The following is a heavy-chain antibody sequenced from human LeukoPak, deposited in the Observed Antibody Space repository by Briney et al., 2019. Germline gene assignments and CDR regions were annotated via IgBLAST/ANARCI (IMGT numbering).Heavy chain of an antibody. CDR3: ARGSYYDSSGYYHYYFDY. V-gene: IGHV3-48*03. J-gene: IGHJ4*02. CDR1: GFTFSSYE. CDR2: ISSSGTTI. D-gene: IGHD3-22*01. Sequence: GGSLRLSCAASGFTFSSYEMNWVRQAPGKGLEWVSYISSSGTTIYYADSVKGRFTISRDNAKNSLYLQMNSLRAEDTAVYYCARGSYYDSSGYYHYYFDYWGQGTLVTVSS.